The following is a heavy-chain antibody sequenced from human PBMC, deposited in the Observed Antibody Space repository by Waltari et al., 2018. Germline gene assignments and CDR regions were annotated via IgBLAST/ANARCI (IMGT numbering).Heavy chain of an antibody. CDR3: ARSTMVRGVDAFDI. V-gene: IGHV4-4*07. D-gene: IGHD3-10*01. CDR2: IYTSGST. J-gene: IGHJ3*02. Sequence: QVQLQESGPGLVKPSETLSLTCTVSGGSISSYYWSWIRQPAGKGLEWIGRIYTSGSTNYNPSLKSRVTMSVDTSKNQFSLKLSSVTAADTAVYYCARSTMVRGVDAFDIWGQGTMVTVSS. CDR1: GGSISSYY.